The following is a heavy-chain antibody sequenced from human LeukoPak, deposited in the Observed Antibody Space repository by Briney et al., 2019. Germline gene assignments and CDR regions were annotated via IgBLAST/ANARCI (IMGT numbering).Heavy chain of an antibody. CDR3: ARLDDSSGYSIDY. J-gene: IGHJ4*02. CDR1: GYSSTSYW. V-gene: IGHV5-51*01. D-gene: IGHD3-22*01. CDR2: IYPGDSYT. Sequence: GESLKISCKGSGYSSTSYWIGWVRQMPGKGLEGMGIIYPGDSYTRYSPSFQGQVTISADKSISTAYLQWSSLKASDTAMYYRARLDDSSGYSIDYWGQGTLVTVSS.